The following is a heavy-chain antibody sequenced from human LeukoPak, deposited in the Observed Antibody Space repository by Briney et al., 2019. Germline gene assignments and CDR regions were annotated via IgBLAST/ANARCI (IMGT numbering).Heavy chain of an antibody. CDR3: GGEKCSGGTCYSTVDY. J-gene: IGHJ4*02. D-gene: IGHD2-15*01. CDR2: ISHDGSNK. V-gene: IGHV3-30-3*01. Sequence: GGSLRLSCAVSGFSFSTCAMYWVRQAPGKGLEWVALISHDGSNKYYADSVKGRFTISRDNSKNTLYLQLNSLRVEDTAVYFCGGEKCSGGTCYSTVDYWGQGTLVTVSS. CDR1: GFSFSTCA.